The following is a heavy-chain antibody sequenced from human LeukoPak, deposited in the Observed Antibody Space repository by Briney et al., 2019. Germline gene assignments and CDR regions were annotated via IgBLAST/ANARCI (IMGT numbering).Heavy chain of an antibody. J-gene: IGHJ6*03. CDR1: GASIGSGSYY. Sequence: SETLSLTCTVSGASIGSGSYYWGWGRQPAGKGVEWNGRIYSTGSTYYNPSRKSRFSMSIDTSKNQRSLRLSSVTAADTAVYYCAGELLPPGKYYYPMGVWGKGTPLTVSS. V-gene: IGHV4-61*02. D-gene: IGHD3-22*01. CDR2: IYSTGST. CDR3: AGELLPPGKYYYPMGV.